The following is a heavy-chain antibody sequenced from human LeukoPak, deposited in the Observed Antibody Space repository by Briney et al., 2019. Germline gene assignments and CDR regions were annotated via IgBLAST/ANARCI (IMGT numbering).Heavy chain of an antibody. V-gene: IGHV3-20*04. J-gene: IGHJ5*02. CDR1: GLTFDVYA. D-gene: IGHD3-10*01. CDR2: INWNGGST. CDR3: ARVRGVTREFDP. Sequence: GGSLRLSCAASGLTFDVYAMSWVRQVPGKGLEWVSTINWNGGSTGYTDSVKGRFTISRDNAKNSLYLQMNSLRAEDTALYYCARVRGVTREFDPWGQGTLVTVSS.